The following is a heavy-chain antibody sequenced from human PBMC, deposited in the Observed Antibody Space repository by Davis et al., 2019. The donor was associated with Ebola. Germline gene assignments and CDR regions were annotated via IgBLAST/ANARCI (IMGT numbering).Heavy chain of an antibody. CDR1: GFTFSSYG. CDR2: IWYDGSNK. CDR3: ARTCSGGSCYEYYGMDV. D-gene: IGHD2-15*01. V-gene: IGHV3-33*01. J-gene: IGHJ6*02. Sequence: GESLKISCAASGFTFSSYGMHWVRQAPGKGLEWVAVIWYDGSNKYYADSAKGRFTISRDNSKNTLYLQMNSLRAEDTAVYYCARTCSGGSCYEYYGMDVWGQGTTVTVSS.